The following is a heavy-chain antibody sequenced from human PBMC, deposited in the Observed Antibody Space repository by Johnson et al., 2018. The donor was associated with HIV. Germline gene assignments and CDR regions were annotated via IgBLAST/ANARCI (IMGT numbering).Heavy chain of an antibody. CDR1: GFAFSSYW. CDR3: AKVVVGGWWGDAFDI. CDR2: ISSDGRST. J-gene: IGHJ3*02. Sequence: VQLVESGGGLVQPGGSLRLSCAASGFAFSSYWMNWVRQAPGKGLVWVSRISSDGRSTSYADSVKGRFTISRDNAKNTRYLQMNSLRAEDSAVYYCAKVVVGGWWGDAFDIWGQGTMVTVSS. V-gene: IGHV3-74*02. D-gene: IGHD2-15*01.